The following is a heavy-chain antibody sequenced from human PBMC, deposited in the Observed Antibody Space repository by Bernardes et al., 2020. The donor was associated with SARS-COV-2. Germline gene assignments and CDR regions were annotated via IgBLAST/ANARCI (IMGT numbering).Heavy chain of an antibody. CDR3: AHISFGAVSHLNWFDP. CDR1: GFSLSTSGVG. D-gene: IGHD3-16*01. V-gene: IGHV2-5*02. CDR2: IYWDDDK. J-gene: IGHJ5*02. Sequence: SGPTLVKPTQTLTLTCTFSGFSLSTSGVGVGWIRQPPGKALEWLALIYWDDDKRYSPSLKSRLTITKDTSKNQVVLTMTNMDPVDTATYYCAHISFGAVSHLNWFDPWGQGTLVTVSS.